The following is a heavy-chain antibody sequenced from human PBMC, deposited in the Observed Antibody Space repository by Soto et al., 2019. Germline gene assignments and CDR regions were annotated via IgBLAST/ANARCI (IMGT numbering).Heavy chain of an antibody. Sequence: ASVKVACKVSGYTLTELSMHWVRQAPGKGLEWMGGFDPEDGETIYAQKFQGRVTMTEDTSTDTAYMELSSLRSEDTAVYYCAPRAMGVHALDIWGQATMLTVS. CDR1: GYTLTELS. V-gene: IGHV1-24*01. J-gene: IGHJ3*02. CDR2: FDPEDGET. D-gene: IGHD6-6*01. CDR3: APRAMGVHALDI.